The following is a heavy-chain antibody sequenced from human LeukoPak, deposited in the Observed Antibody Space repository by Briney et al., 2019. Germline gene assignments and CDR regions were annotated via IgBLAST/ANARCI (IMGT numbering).Heavy chain of an antibody. CDR2: INHSGST. J-gene: IGHJ6*03. D-gene: IGHD2-15*01. CDR1: GGSFSGYY. V-gene: IGHV4-34*01. Sequence: PSETVSLTCAVYGGSFSGYYWSWIRQPPGKGLEWIGEINHSGSTNYNPSLKSRVTISVDTSKNQFSLKLSSVTAADTAVYYCARGGGHCSGGSCYLNYYYYMDVWGKGTTVTVSS. CDR3: ARGGGHCSGGSCYLNYYYYMDV.